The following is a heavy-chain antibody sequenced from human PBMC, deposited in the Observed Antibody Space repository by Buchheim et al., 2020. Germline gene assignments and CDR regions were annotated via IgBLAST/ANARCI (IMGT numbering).Heavy chain of an antibody. V-gene: IGHV4-59*01. D-gene: IGHD3-3*01. CDR2: IYYSGST. CDR3: ARGLGERIFWSGYYGGMDV. Sequence: QVQLQESGPGLVKPSETLSLTCTVSGGSISSYYWSWIRQPPGKGLEWIGYIYYSGSTNYNPSLKSRVTISVDTSKNQFSLKLSSVTAADTAVYYCARGLGERIFWSGYYGGMDVWGQGTT. J-gene: IGHJ6*02. CDR1: GGSISSYY.